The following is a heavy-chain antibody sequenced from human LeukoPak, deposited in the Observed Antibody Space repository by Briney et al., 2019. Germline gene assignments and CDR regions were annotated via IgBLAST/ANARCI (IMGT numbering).Heavy chain of an antibody. V-gene: IGHV3-21*04. CDR3: ARGCGYGSRGIPCYYAMDV. CDR2: ISSSSSYI. CDR1: GFTFSSYS. Sequence: GGSLRLSCAASGFTFSSYSMNWVRQAPGKGLKWVSSISSSSSYIYYADSVKGRFTISRDNAKNSLYLQMNSLRAEDTAVYYCARGCGYGSRGIPCYYAMDVWGQGTTVIVSS. D-gene: IGHD3-10*01. J-gene: IGHJ6*02.